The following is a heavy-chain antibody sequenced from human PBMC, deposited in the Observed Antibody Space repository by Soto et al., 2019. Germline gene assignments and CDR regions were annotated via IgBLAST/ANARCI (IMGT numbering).Heavy chain of an antibody. CDR1: GGSFIGYY. CDR3: ARGNYCSSTSCYDSFGY. CDR2: SNHSGRT. D-gene: IGHD2-2*01. Sequence: QVQLQQWGAGLLKPSETLSLTCAVYGGSFIGYYWSWIRQPPGKGLEWIGESNHSGRTNYNPSLKIPFPISVDASKNHSSLKLNSVTAADTAVYYCARGNYCSSTSCYDSFGYWGQGTLVTVSS. J-gene: IGHJ4*02. V-gene: IGHV4-34*01.